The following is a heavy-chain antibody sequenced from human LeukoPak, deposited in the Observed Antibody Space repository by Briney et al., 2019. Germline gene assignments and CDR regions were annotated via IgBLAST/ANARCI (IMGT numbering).Heavy chain of an antibody. V-gene: IGHV4-59*08. J-gene: IGHJ6*03. CDR1: GGSISSYY. CDR2: IYYSGST. Sequence: PSETLSLTCTVSGGSISSYYGSWIRQPPGKGLEWIGYIYYSGSTNYNPSLKSRVTISVDTSKNQFSLKLSSVTAADTAVYYCARQYYYYYMDVWGKGTTVTVSS. CDR3: ARQYYYYYMDV.